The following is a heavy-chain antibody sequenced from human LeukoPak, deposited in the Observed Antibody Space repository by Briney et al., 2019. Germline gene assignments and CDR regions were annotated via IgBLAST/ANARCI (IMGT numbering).Heavy chain of an antibody. CDR3: STSNRDFLSGSPFQHYHSMDV. V-gene: IGHV1-69*05. CDR2: LIPLFGRS. CDR1: GGTFSSDA. D-gene: IGHD3-10*01. Sequence: ASVKVSCKASGGTFSSDAISWVRQAPGQGLEWMGGLIPLFGRSNYAQKFQGRVTLTTDEPTTTAYMELSSLRSEDTAVYYCSTSNRDFLSGSPFQHYHSMDVWGQGTTVTVSS. J-gene: IGHJ6*02.